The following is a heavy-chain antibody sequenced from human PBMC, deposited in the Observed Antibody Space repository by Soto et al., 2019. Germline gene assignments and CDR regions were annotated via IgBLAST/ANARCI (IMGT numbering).Heavy chain of an antibody. D-gene: IGHD4-4*01. CDR1: VGSISSGYDY. Sequence: SETVSLTCTVSVGSISSGYDYCSWFRQPPGKGLEWIGYIFYSGTTYYNPSLKSRVTISVDTSKNQFSLKLTSMTAADTAVYYCARDSPPYSHYYYGMDVWGQGTTVTVSS. CDR3: ARDSPPYSHYYYGMDV. CDR2: IFYSGTT. J-gene: IGHJ6*02. V-gene: IGHV4-30-4*01.